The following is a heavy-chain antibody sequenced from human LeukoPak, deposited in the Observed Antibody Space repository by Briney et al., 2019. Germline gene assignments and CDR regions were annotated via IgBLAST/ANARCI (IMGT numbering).Heavy chain of an antibody. CDR2: IYYSGGT. Sequence: SETLSLTCSVSGYSISTGYYWGWIRQPPGKGLEWIGYIYYSGGTNYNPSLKSRVTISVDTSKNQFSLKLSSVTAADTAVYYCARSDWFDPWGQGTLVTVSS. V-gene: IGHV4-61*01. CDR1: GYSISTGYY. CDR3: ARSDWFDP. J-gene: IGHJ5*02.